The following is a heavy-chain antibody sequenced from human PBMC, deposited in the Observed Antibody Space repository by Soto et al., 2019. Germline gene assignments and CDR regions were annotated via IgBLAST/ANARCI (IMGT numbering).Heavy chain of an antibody. CDR2: IIPIFVTA. CDR1: GGTFSSYA. CDR3: ARRQRRAAVKNWFDP. J-gene: IGHJ5*02. Sequence: QVQLVQSVDEVKKPGSSVKVSCKASGGTFSSYAISWVRQAPGQGLEWMGGIIPIFVTANYAQKFQGRVTITADKSTSTAYMELSSLRSEDTAVYYCARRQRRAAVKNWFDPWGQGTLVTVSS. D-gene: IGHD6-13*01. V-gene: IGHV1-69*06.